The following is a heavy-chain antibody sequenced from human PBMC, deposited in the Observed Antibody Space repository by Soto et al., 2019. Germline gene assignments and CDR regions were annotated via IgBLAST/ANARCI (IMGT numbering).Heavy chain of an antibody. CDR3: ASPIAFAGGKYFDC. CDR1: GFNFYTYA. D-gene: IGHD3-16*01. J-gene: IGHJ4*02. CDR2: ITGSAYST. Sequence: EVQLLESGGGLVQPGGSLRLSCEASGFNFYTYAMSWVRQAPGKGLEWVSGITGSAYSTYYAGSVKGRFTISRDNSKNTLYLQMNSLRAEVTAVYYCASPIAFAGGKYFDCRGQGTLVTVSS. V-gene: IGHV3-23*01.